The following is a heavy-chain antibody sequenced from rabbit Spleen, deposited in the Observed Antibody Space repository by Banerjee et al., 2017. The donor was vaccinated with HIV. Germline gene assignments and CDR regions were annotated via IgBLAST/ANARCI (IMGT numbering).Heavy chain of an antibody. J-gene: IGHJ4*01. CDR2: IYAGNCKT. CDR1: IVSFSSNY. V-gene: IGHV1S40*01. CDR3: AKDSCSGDSVDKGFNL. Sequence: VESGDGLNNPGASLPITCNSAIVSFSSNYMCWVRQAPGKGLEWIGCIYAGNCKTYYASWVNGRFSISKTSSTTVTLQMTSLTAADTATYFCAKDSCSGDSVDKGFNLWGPGTLVTVS. D-gene: IGHD3-3*01.